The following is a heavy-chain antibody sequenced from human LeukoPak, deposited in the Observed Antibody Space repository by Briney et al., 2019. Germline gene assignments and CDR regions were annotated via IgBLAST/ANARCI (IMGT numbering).Heavy chain of an antibody. CDR3: ARGEGGTNDWFDP. CDR1: GYTFTGYY. V-gene: IGHV1-2*02. Sequence: ASVKVSCKASGYTFTGYYMHWVRQAPGHGLEWMGWINPNSGGTNYAQKFQGRVTMTRDTSIGIAYMELSRLRSEDTAVYYWARGEGGTNDWFDPWGQGTLVTVSS. CDR2: INPNSGGT. D-gene: IGHD2-15*01. J-gene: IGHJ5*02.